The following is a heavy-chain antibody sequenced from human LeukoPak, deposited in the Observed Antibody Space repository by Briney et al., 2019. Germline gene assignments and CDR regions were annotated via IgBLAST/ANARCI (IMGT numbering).Heavy chain of an antibody. CDR1: GFTFSSYG. Sequence: GGSLRLSCAASGFTFSSYGMHWVRQAPGKGLEWAAVIWYDGSNKYYADSVKGRFTISRDNSKNTLYLQMNSLRAEDTAVYYCAKDTRGIAVAGNFDYWGQGTLVTVSS. CDR2: IWYDGSNK. J-gene: IGHJ4*02. D-gene: IGHD6-19*01. V-gene: IGHV3-33*06. CDR3: AKDTRGIAVAGNFDY.